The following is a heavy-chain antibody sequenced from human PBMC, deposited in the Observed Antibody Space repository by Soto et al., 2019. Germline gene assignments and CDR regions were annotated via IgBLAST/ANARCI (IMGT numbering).Heavy chain of an antibody. J-gene: IGHJ6*02. Sequence: GGSLRRSCAGSGFNYSSYAMKWVRQAKGKGLEWVSLIGESGTPTYYADSVKGRFTISRDNSGNTLFLEMYSLRAEDTAVYYCARYIPGVRYYGMDVWGQGTTVTVSS. CDR3: ARYIPGVRYYGMDV. D-gene: IGHD2-2*01. V-gene: IGHV3-23*01. CDR2: IGESGTPT. CDR1: GFNYSSYA.